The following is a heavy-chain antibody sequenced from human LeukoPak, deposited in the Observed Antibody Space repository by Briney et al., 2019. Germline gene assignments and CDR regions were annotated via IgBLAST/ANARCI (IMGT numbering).Heavy chain of an antibody. CDR1: GFTFSDYY. D-gene: IGHD3-10*01. CDR3: ARNTYYYGSGPDY. J-gene: IGHJ4*02. V-gene: IGHV3-11*01. CDR2: ISSSGSTI. Sequence: ETGGSLRLSCVASGFTFSDYYMSWIRQAPGKGLEWVSYISSSGSTIYHADSVKGRFTISRDNAKNSLYLQMNCLRAEDTAVYYCARNTYYYGSGPDYWGQGTLVTVSS.